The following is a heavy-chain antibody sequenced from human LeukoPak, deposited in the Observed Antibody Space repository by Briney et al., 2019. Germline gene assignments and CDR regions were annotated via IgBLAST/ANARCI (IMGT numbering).Heavy chain of an antibody. V-gene: IGHV4-4*02. CDR2: INHGGTT. CDR3: ARRPEFVGATYYMDV. CDR1: GASMNSPDW. J-gene: IGHJ6*03. Sequence: PSGTLSLTCVVSGASMNSPDWWDWVRQPTGKGLQWIGEINHGGTTNYNPFLKSRVTISVDTSKNQFSLKLSSVTAADTAVYYCARRPEFVGATYYMDVWGKGTTVTISS. D-gene: IGHD1-26*01.